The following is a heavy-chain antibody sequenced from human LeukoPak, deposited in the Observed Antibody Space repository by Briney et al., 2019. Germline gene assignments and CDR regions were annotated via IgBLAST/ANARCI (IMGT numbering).Heavy chain of an antibody. J-gene: IGHJ4*02. CDR3: ARAWIYYDGSGYYDY. V-gene: IGHV1-69*06. Sequence: GSSVKVSCKASGGTFSSYAISWVRQAPGQGLEWMGGIIPIFGTANYAQKFQGRVTMTEDTSASTAYMELNSLRSEDTSVYYCARAWIYYDGSGYYDYWGQGTLVTVSS. D-gene: IGHD3-22*01. CDR2: IIPIFGTA. CDR1: GGTFSSYA.